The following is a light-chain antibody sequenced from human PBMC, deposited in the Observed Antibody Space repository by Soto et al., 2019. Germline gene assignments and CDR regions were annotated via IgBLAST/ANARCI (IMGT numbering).Light chain of an antibody. V-gene: IGLV2-14*01. CDR3: SSFTGASTI. CDR1: SSDVGAYNY. Sequence: QSALTQPASVSGSPGQSITISCAGTSSDVGAYNYVSWYQQHPGKAPKLVIYEVGDRPSGVSNRFSGSKSGNTASLTISGLQAEDEADYYCSSFTGASTIFGTGTKLTVL. CDR2: EVG. J-gene: IGLJ1*01.